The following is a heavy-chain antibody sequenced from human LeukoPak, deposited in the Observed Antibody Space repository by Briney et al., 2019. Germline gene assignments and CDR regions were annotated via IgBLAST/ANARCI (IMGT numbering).Heavy chain of an antibody. Sequence: GESLKISCKGSGYSFTNYWIGWVRRMPGKGLEWMGIIYPGDSNTRYSPSFQGRVTISADKSISTAYLQWSSLKASDTAVYYCARSPYCSGVSCYSPYYYYYMDVWGKGTTVTISS. J-gene: IGHJ6*03. CDR1: GYSFTNYW. CDR2: IYPGDSNT. CDR3: ARSPYCSGVSCYSPYYYYYMDV. V-gene: IGHV5-51*01. D-gene: IGHD2-15*01.